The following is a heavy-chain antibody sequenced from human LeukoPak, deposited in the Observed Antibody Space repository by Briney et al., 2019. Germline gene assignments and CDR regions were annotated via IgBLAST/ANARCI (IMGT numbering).Heavy chain of an antibody. V-gene: IGHV4-4*09. CDR1: GITLSNYG. J-gene: IGHJ4*02. CDR3: ARLTRLSTSPDRYYLDY. CDR2: IYTSGGT. D-gene: IGHD6-6*01. Sequence: GSLRLSCAVSGITLSNYGMSWVRQAPGKGLEWIGYIYTSGGTNYIPSLKGRVTISIDTSKNQFSLKLSSVTAADSAVYYCARLTRLSTSPDRYYLDYWGQGTLVTVSS.